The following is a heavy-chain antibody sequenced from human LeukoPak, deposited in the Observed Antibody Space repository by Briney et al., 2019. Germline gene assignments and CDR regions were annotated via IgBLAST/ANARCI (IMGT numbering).Heavy chain of an antibody. CDR3: ARGYGDYG. CDR1: GGSISSGSYY. J-gene: IGHJ4*02. Sequence: PSQTLSLTCTVSGGSISSGSYYSSWIRQPAGKGLEWIGRIYTSGSTNYNPSLKSRVTISVDTSKNQFSLKLSSVTAADTAVYYCARGYGDYGWGQGTLVTVSS. V-gene: IGHV4-61*02. CDR2: IYTSGST. D-gene: IGHD4-17*01.